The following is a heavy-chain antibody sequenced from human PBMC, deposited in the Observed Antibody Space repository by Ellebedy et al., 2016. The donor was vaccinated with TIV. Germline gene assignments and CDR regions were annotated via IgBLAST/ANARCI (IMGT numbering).Heavy chain of an antibody. CDR2: TGST. CDR3: ARAAGISSFRHWYIDL. J-gene: IGHJ2*01. Sequence: GESLKISCEASGFTFNNHAVSWVRQAPGKGLEWISGTGSTFSADSVQGRFTVSRDNSKQMVYLQMNSLTSEDTGVYYCARAAGISSFRHWYIDLWGRGTLVIVSS. CDR1: GFTFNNHA. D-gene: IGHD6-6*01. V-gene: IGHV3-53*01.